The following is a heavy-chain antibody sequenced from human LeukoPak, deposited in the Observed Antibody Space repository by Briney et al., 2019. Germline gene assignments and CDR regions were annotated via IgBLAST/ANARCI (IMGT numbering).Heavy chain of an antibody. V-gene: IGHV1-18*01. CDR2: ISAHNGNT. Sequence: ASVKVSCKASGYAFTSYGISWVRQAPGQGLEGMGWISAHNGNTKNAQKIQGRVTMTTDTSTSTAYMELRSLGSDDTAVYDCARVRSQGSGSYYFDYWGQGTLVTVSS. D-gene: IGHD1-26*01. CDR3: ARVRSQGSGSYYFDY. CDR1: GYAFTSYG. J-gene: IGHJ4*02.